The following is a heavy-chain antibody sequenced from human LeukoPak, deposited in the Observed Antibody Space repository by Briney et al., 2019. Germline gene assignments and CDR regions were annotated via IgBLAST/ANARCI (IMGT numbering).Heavy chain of an antibody. V-gene: IGHV1-2*02. J-gene: IGHJ4*02. CDR3: ARVGSSGWYVHPTLDY. D-gene: IGHD6-19*01. CDR1: GYTFTVYY. CDR2: INPNSGDT. Sequence: ASVKVSCKASGYTFTVYYMHWVRQAPRQGLEWMGWINPNSGDTNYAQKFPGRVTVTRDTSIRTGYMELSRMRSDDTAVYYCARVGSSGWYVHPTLDYWGQGTLLTVSS.